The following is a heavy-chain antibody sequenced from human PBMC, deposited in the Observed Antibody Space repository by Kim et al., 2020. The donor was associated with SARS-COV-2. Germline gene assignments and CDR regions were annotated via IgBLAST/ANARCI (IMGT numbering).Heavy chain of an antibody. D-gene: IGHD2-21*02. J-gene: IGHJ3*02. V-gene: IGHV3-53*04. Sequence: GGSLRLSCAASGFTVSSNYMSWVRQAPGKGLEWVSVIYSGGSTYYADSVKGRFTISRHNSKNTLYLQMNSLRAEDTAVYYCARADGDCPRGAFDIWGQGTMVTVSS. CDR1: GFTVSSNY. CDR2: IYSGGST. CDR3: ARADGDCPRGAFDI.